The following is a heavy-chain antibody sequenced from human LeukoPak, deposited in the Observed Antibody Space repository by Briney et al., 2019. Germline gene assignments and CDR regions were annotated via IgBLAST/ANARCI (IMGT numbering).Heavy chain of an antibody. CDR2: ITSGSSYT. Sequence: SGGSLRLSCAASGXTFSDSYMSWIRQAPGKGLEWVSTITSGSSYTNYGDSVKGRFTISRDNAKDSLYLQMDSLRADDTAVYYCASGRGRRMDVWGQGITVTVSS. V-gene: IGHV3-11*06. CDR3: ASGRGRRMDV. CDR1: GXTFSDSY. J-gene: IGHJ6*02. D-gene: IGHD1-1*01.